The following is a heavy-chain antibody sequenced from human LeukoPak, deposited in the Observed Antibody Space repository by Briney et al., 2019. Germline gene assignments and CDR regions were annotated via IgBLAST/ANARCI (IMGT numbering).Heavy chain of an antibody. CDR1: GFTFSIYS. CDR2: INNNGGST. V-gene: IGHV3-64*04. Sequence: GGSLRLSCSASGFTFSIYSMHWVRQAPRKGLEYVSAINNNGGSTYYADSVKGRFTISRDDSINTLYLQMNSLRAEDTAVYYCARDSSSYYFDYWGQGTLVTVSS. J-gene: IGHJ4*02. D-gene: IGHD6-6*01. CDR3: ARDSSSYYFDY.